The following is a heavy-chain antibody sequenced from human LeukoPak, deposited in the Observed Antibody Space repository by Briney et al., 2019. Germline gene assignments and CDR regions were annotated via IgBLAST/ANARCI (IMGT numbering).Heavy chain of an antibody. CDR2: ISYDGSNK. Sequence: GGSLRLSCAASGFTFSSYGMHWARQAPGKGLEWVAVISYDGSNKYYADSVKGRFTISRDNSKNTLYLQTNSLRAEDTAVYYCAKDPTGYGDYFDYWGQGTLVTVSS. CDR3: AKDPTGYGDYFDY. CDR1: GFTFSSYG. D-gene: IGHD4-17*01. J-gene: IGHJ4*02. V-gene: IGHV3-30*18.